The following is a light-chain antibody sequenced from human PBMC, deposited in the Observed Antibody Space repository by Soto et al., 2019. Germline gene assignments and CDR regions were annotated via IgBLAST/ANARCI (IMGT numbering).Light chain of an antibody. Sequence: DIQMTQSPSTLSASVGDRVTITCRASQSVNIWLAWYQQKPGKAPKLLIYKASSLERGIPSRFSGSGSGTEFTLTISSLQPDDFATYYCQQYNTYSRTFGQGTKVEIK. CDR2: KAS. V-gene: IGKV1-5*03. CDR3: QQYNTYSRT. J-gene: IGKJ1*01. CDR1: QSVNIW.